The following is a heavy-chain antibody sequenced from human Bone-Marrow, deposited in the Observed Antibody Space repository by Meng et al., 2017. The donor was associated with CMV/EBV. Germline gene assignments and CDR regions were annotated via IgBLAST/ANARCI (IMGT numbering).Heavy chain of an antibody. CDR1: GGSVSSGSYY. Sequence: GSLRLSCTVSGGSVSSGSYYWSWIRQPPGKGLEWIGYIYYSGSTNYNPSLKSRVTISVDTSKNQFSLKLSSVTAADTAVHYCARGADYGDYAYWGQGNLVTVSS. CDR2: IYYSGST. D-gene: IGHD4-17*01. CDR3: ARGADYGDYAY. V-gene: IGHV4-61*01. J-gene: IGHJ4*02.